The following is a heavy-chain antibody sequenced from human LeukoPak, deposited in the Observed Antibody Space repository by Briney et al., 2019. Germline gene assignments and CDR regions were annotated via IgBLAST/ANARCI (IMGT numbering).Heavy chain of an antibody. CDR1: GGSISSYY. CDR2: IYTSGST. CDR3: ARGALMVFGGNYYYYMDV. Sequence: PSETLSLTCTVSGGSISSYYWSWIRQPAGKGLEWIGRIYTSGSTNYNPSLKSRVTMSVDTSKNQFSLKLSSVTAADTAVYYCARGALMVFGGNYYYYMDVRGKGTTVTVSS. D-gene: IGHD2-8*01. V-gene: IGHV4-4*07. J-gene: IGHJ6*03.